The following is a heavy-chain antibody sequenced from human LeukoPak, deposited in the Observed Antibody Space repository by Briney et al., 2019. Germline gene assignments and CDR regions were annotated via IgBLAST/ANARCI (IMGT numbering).Heavy chain of an antibody. Sequence: GASVKVSCKASGYTFSGYYMHWVRQAPGQGLEWMGWINPNSGDTHYAQRFQGRVTMTWDTSISTAYMELSRLYSDDTAGYSCARDLTATAAFDCWGQGTLVTVSS. V-gene: IGHV1-2*02. CDR1: GYTFSGYY. CDR3: ARDLTATAAFDC. CDR2: INPNSGDT. J-gene: IGHJ4*02. D-gene: IGHD6-13*01.